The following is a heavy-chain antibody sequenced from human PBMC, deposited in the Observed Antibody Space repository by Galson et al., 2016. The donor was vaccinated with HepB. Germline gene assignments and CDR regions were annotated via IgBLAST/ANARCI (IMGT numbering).Heavy chain of an antibody. D-gene: IGHD3-10*01. V-gene: IGHV4-34*01. J-gene: IGHJ4*02. CDR3: ARDGFPGFGSLFDY. CDR1: GESLSGYF. Sequence: SETLSLTCTVSGESLSGYFWSWLRQPPGKGLEWIGEVNHRGTTNYDPSLESRVTIPADTSKTQFSLNLSSVTAADTAVYFCARDGFPGFGSLFDYWGQGTLVTVSS. CDR2: VNHRGTT.